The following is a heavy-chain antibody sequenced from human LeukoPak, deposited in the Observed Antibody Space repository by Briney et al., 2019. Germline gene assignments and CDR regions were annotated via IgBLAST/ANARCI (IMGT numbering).Heavy chain of an antibody. V-gene: IGHV4-34*01. Sequence: SETLSLTCAVYGGSFSGYYWSWIRQPPGKGLEWIGEINHSGSTNYNPSLKSRVTISADTSKNQLSLKLSSVTAADTAMYYCARVKRKYQVLKPLHETPSHYFDYWGQGTLVTVSS. CDR1: GGSFSGYY. J-gene: IGHJ4*02. D-gene: IGHD2-2*01. CDR3: ARVKRKYQVLKPLHETPSHYFDY. CDR2: INHSGST.